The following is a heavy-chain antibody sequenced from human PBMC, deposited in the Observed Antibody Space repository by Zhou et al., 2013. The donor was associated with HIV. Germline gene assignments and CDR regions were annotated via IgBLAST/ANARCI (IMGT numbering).Heavy chain of an antibody. D-gene: IGHD1-7*01. CDR3: AIKGTENRGWFDP. CDR2: IIPIFRRA. CDR1: GGTFNSYG. Sequence: QVQLVQSGSEVKKPGSSVRVSCKASGGTFNSYGINWVRQVPGQGPEWVGGIIPIFRRANYAQNFQGRVSITTDESTSTAYMELSSLRFEDTATYYCAIKGTENRGWFDPWGQGTLVTVSS. V-gene: IGHV1-69*05. J-gene: IGHJ5*02.